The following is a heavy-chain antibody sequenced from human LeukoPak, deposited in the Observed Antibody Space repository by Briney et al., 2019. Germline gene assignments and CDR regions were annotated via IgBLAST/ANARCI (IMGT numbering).Heavy chain of an antibody. D-gene: IGHD3-3*01. J-gene: IGHJ4*02. Sequence: PGGSLRLSCAASGFTFDDYAMHWVRQAPGKGLEWVSLISWDGGSTYYADSVKGRFTISRDNSKNSLYLQMSSLRAEDTALYYCAKDSGPGFLEWFPDYWGQGTLVTVSS. CDR3: AKDSGPGFLEWFPDY. CDR1: GFTFDDYA. V-gene: IGHV3-43D*03. CDR2: ISWDGGST.